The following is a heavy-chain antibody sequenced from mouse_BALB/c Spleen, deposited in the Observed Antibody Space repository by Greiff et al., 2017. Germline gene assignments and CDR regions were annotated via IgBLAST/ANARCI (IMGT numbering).Heavy chain of an antibody. J-gene: IGHJ4*01. CDR3: ARSAITTATDYAMDY. CDR2: IDPYYGGT. Sequence: EVKLEESGPELAKPGASVKISCKASGYSFTGYNMNWVKQSHGKSLEWIGNIDPYYGGTSYNQKFKGKATLTVDKSSSTAYMQLKSLTSEESAVYYSARSAITTATDYAMDYWGEGTSVTVSS. V-gene: IGHV1S135*01. D-gene: IGHD1-2*01. CDR1: GYSFTGYN.